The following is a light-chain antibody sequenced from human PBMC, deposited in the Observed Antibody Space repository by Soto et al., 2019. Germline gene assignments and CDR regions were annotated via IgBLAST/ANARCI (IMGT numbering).Light chain of an antibody. J-gene: IGKJ1*01. CDR2: DVS. Sequence: DIQMTQSPSTLSASVGDTVAIACRAGQRISGWLAWYQQKPGKAPKLLIYDVSALRRGVPPRFSGSGSGTEFILTISSRQPDDFATYYCQQYDTYSGTFGQGTKGEIK. CDR1: QRISGW. CDR3: QQYDTYSGT. V-gene: IGKV1-5*01.